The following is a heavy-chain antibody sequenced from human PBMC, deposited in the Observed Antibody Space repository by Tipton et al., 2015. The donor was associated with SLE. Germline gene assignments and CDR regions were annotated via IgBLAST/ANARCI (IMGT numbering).Heavy chain of an antibody. J-gene: IGHJ4*02. D-gene: IGHD3-3*01. CDR3: AMDHTPYYDVWRGYPWADYFDY. V-gene: IGHV4-39*07. CDR2: IYYSGST. CDR1: GGSISSSSYY. Sequence: GLVKPSETLSLTCTVSGGSISSSSYYWGWIRQPPGKGLEWIGSIYYSGSTYYNPSLKSRVTISVDTSKNQFSLKLSSVTAADTAVYYCAMDHTPYYDVWRGYPWADYFDYGGQGTLVTGSS.